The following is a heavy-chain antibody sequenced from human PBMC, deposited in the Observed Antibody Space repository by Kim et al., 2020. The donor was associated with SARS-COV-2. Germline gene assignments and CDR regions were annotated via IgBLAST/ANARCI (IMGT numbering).Heavy chain of an antibody. Sequence: ASVKVSCKASGYTFTGYYMHWVRQAPGQGLEWMGWINPNSGGTNYAQKFQGWVTMTRDTSISTAYMELSRLRSDVTAVFYFGRGAPLIRGASASVYYYGM. J-gene: IGHJ6*01. V-gene: IGHV1-2*04. CDR3: GRGAPLIRGASASVYYYGM. CDR2: INPNSGGT. D-gene: IGHD3-10*01. CDR1: GYTFTGYY.